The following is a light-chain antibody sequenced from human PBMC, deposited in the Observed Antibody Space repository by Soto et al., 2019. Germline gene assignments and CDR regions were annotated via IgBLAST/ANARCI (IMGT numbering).Light chain of an antibody. V-gene: IGLV2-23*02. CDR1: SSDVGSYNL. CDR3: CSYAGSSTYV. Sequence: QSVRTQPASVSGSPGQSITISCTGTSSDVGSYNLVSWYQQHPGKAPKLMIYEVSKRPSGVSNRFSGSKSGNTASLTISGLQAEDEADYYCCSYAGSSTYVFGTGTKVTV. CDR2: EVS. J-gene: IGLJ1*01.